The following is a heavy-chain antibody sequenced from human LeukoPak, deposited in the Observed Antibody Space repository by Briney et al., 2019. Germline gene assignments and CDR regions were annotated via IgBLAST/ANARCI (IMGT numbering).Heavy chain of an antibody. J-gene: IGHJ4*02. V-gene: IGHV3-74*01. CDR2: INSDGSTT. CDR3: ARIAAAGPYNFDY. CDR1: GFTFSSYW. D-gene: IGHD6-13*01. Sequence: GGSLRLSCAASGFTFSSYWMHWVRQAPGKGLVWVSRINSDGSTTNYADSVKGRFTISRDNAKNTLCLQMNSLRAEDTAVYYCARIAAAGPYNFDYWGQGTLVTVSS.